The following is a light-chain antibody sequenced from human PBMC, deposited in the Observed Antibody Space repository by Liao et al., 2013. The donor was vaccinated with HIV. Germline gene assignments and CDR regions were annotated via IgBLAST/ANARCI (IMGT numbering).Light chain of an antibody. Sequence: SYEVTQPPAISVSPGQTATITCAGDNLENKYVCWYQQKSGQSPVLVLYQNRKRPSGIPERFSGSNSGNTATLTITGTEGMDEADYYCQAWDRNTAIFGGGTKLTVL. CDR3: QAWDRNTAI. CDR2: QNR. CDR1: NLENKY. J-gene: IGLJ2*01. V-gene: IGLV3-1*01.